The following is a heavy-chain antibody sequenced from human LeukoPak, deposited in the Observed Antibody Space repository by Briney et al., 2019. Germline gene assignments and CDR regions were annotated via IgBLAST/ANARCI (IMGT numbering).Heavy chain of an antibody. D-gene: IGHD6-19*01. Sequence: GGSLRLSCAASGFTFSSHWMHWVRQAPGKGLVWVSRINSDGSSTSYADSVKGRFTISRDNAKNTLYLQMNSLRAEDTAVYYCASPPGYSSGWYVYWGQGTLVTVSS. CDR1: GFTFSSHW. CDR2: INSDGSST. V-gene: IGHV3-74*01. J-gene: IGHJ4*02. CDR3: ASPPGYSSGWYVY.